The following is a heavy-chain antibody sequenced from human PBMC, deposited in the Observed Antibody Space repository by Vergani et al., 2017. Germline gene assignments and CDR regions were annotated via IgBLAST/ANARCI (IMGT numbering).Heavy chain of an antibody. CDR1: GFTFSSYA. V-gene: IGHV3-15*01. CDR3: AKGAAIHRPYYYYYYGMDV. J-gene: IGHJ6*02. Sequence: VQLVESGGGVVQPGRSLRLSCAASGFTFSSYAMHWVRQAPGKGLEWVGRIKSKTDGGTTDYAAPVKGRFTISRDNSKNTLYLQMNSLRAEDTAVYYCAKGAAIHRPYYYYYYGMDVWGQGTTVTVSS. CDR2: IKSKTDGGTT. D-gene: IGHD2-2*02.